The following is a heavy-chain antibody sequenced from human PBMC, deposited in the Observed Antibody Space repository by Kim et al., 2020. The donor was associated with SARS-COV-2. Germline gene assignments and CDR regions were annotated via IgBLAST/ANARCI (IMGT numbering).Heavy chain of an antibody. J-gene: IGHJ4*02. V-gene: IGHV4-39*01. Sequence: YHNPALKGGVPISVDTSKNQFSLKLSSVTAADTAVYYCARLTQDYGDYGYWGQGTLVTVSS. CDR3: ARLTQDYGDYGY. D-gene: IGHD4-17*01.